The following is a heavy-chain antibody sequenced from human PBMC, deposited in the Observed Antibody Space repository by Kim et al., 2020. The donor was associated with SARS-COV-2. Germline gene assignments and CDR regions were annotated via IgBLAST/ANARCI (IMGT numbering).Heavy chain of an antibody. CDR1: GFPFDDYA. V-gene: IGHV3-9*01. J-gene: IGHJ5*02. Sequence: GGSLRLSCAASGFPFDDYAMHWVRQGPGKGLEWVSSIDWNSNNMYYADSVKGRFTISRDNAKNSLFLQMDSLRLDDTALYFCVKDSTSYMNILQASRWLDAWGQGTLVTVS. D-gene: IGHD4-4*01. CDR3: VKDSTSYMNILQASRWLDA. CDR2: IDWNSNNM.